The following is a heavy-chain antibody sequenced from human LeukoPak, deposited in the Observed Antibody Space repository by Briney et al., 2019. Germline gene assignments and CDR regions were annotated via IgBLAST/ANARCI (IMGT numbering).Heavy chain of an antibody. CDR3: ARRIAVAGLGVYYGMDV. CDR2: ISSSSSSYT. V-gene: IGHV3-11*06. D-gene: IGHD6-19*01. Sequence: GGSLRLSCAASGFTFSDYYMSWIRQAPGKGLEWVSYISSSSSSYTNYVDSVKGRFTISRDNAKNSLYLQMNSLRAEDTAVYYCARRIAVAGLGVYYGMDVWGKGTTVTVSS. J-gene: IGHJ6*04. CDR1: GFTFSDYY.